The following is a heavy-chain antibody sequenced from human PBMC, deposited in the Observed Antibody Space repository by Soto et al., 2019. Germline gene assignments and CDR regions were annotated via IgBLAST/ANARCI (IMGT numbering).Heavy chain of an antibody. V-gene: IGHV4-30-4*01. CDR2: IYYSGST. D-gene: IGHD4-17*01. J-gene: IGHJ5*02. CDR3: ARAKGLLTVTTSLFAP. CDR1: VGSISSGDYY. Sequence: QVQLQESGPGLVKPSQTLSLTCIVSVGSISSGDYYWSWVRQPPGKGLEWIGYIYYSGSTYYNPSLKSRVTISADTSKNQFSLRLSSVTAAYTAVYYCARAKGLLTVTTSLFAPWGQVTLVTVSS.